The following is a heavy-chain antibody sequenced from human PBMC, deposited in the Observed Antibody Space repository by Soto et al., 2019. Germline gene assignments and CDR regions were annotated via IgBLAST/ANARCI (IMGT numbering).Heavy chain of an antibody. V-gene: IGHV5-51*01. Sequence: GESLKISCKGSGYSFTSYWIGWVRQMPGKGLEWMGIIYPGYSDTRYSPSFQGQVTISADKSISTAYLQWSSLKASDTAMYYCARTNYDFGSGYYEKPFDPWGQGTLVTVSS. CDR1: GYSFTSYW. CDR3: ARTNYDFGSGYYEKPFDP. CDR2: IYPGYSDT. D-gene: IGHD3-3*01. J-gene: IGHJ5*02.